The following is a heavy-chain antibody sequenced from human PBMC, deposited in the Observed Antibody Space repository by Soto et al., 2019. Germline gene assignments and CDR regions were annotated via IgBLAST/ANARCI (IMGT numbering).Heavy chain of an antibody. J-gene: IGHJ4*02. Sequence: GGSLRLSCSASGFSFRDSAMHWVRQAPGKELEYVSAISTHGRNTYYADSVKGRFTISRDNSKNTVHLQMSSLRVEDTAVYYCVRDVFGVVIFDSWGQGTPVT. CDR1: GFSFRDSA. D-gene: IGHD3-3*01. CDR2: ISTHGRNT. CDR3: VRDVFGVVIFDS. V-gene: IGHV3-64D*08.